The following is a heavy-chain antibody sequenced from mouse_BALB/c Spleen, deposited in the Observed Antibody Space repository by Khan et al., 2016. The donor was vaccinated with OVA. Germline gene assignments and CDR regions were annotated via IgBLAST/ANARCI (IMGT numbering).Heavy chain of an antibody. CDR1: GYTFTSNT. Sequence: VQLQQSGAELARPGASVKMSCKASGYTFTSNTMHWVKQRPGQGLEWIGYINPRGSYTNYNQKFKDKATLTADKSSSTAYMQLSSLTSEDSAVYYCARRTTEYTMDYWGQGTSVTVSS. J-gene: IGHJ4*01. V-gene: IGHV1-4*01. CDR2: INPRGSYT. CDR3: ARRTTEYTMDY. D-gene: IGHD2-12*01.